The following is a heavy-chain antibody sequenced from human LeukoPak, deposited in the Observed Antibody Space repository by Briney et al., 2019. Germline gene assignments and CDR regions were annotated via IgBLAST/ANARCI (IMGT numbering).Heavy chain of an antibody. CDR3: LCYHDSSSYVDY. CDR2: IFRDDST. Sequence: QSGGSLSLSWAASGFTVSNNYMMWFRRAPGKGLEGVSEIFRDDSTFSADSVKGRLTISRDNSKNTLYLQMTSLRVDDTAMYYCLCYHDSSSYVDYWGQGALVTVS. V-gene: IGHV3-53*01. CDR1: GFTVSNNY. J-gene: IGHJ4*02. D-gene: IGHD3-22*01.